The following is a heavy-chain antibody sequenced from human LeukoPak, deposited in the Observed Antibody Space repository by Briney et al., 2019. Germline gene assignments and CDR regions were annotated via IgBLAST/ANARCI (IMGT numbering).Heavy chain of an antibody. CDR3: AKDQITMIVVVIEGQDAFDI. J-gene: IGHJ3*02. CDR2: ISGSGGST. Sequence: TGGSLRLSCAASGFTFSSYAMSWVRQAPGKGLEWVSAISGSGGSTYYADSVKGRFTISRDNSKNTLYLQMNILRAEDTAVYYCAKDQITMIVVVIEGQDAFDIWGQGTMVTVSS. V-gene: IGHV3-23*01. D-gene: IGHD3-22*01. CDR1: GFTFSSYA.